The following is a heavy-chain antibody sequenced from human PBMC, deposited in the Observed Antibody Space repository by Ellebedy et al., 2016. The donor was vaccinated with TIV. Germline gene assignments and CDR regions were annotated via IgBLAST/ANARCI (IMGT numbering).Heavy chain of an antibody. J-gene: IGHJ4*02. CDR3: ARQATNTWYLDY. Sequence: GESLKISCAASGFSLNYYTMNSVRQAPGKGLEWVGNIKQDGSEKLYVDSVRGRFTISRDNAKNSVFLQMNSLRAEDTAVYYCARQATNTWYLDYWGQGSLVTVSS. V-gene: IGHV3-7*03. CDR1: GFSLNYYT. D-gene: IGHD2-8*01. CDR2: IKQDGSEK.